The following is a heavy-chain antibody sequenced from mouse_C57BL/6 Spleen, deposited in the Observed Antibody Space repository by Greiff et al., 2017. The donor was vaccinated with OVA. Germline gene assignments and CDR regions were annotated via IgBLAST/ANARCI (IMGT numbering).Heavy chain of an antibody. CDR2: IDPSDSYT. CDR1: GYTFTSYW. CDR3: ARDYGSGAWFAY. D-gene: IGHD1-1*01. J-gene: IGHJ3*01. Sequence: QVQLKQPGAELVRPGTSVKLSCKASGYTFTSYWMHWVKQRPGQGLEWIGVIDPSDSYTNYNQKFKGKATLTVDTSSSTAYMQLSSLTSEDSAVYYCARDYGSGAWFAYWGQGTLVTVSA. V-gene: IGHV1-59*01.